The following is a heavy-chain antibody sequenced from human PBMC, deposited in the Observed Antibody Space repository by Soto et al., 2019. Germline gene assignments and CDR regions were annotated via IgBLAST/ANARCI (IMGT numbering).Heavy chain of an antibody. CDR1: GGTLSSYT. D-gene: IGHD5-12*01. J-gene: IGHJ5*02. Sequence: GASVKVSCKASGGTLSSYTISWVRQAPGQGLEWMGAIIPIFGTATYAQKFQGRVTITADKSTSTVYMELSSLRFEDTAVYDCASDPLGYSSSYNWFDPWGEGTLVTVSS. V-gene: IGHV1-69*06. CDR2: IIPIFGTA. CDR3: ASDPLGYSSSYNWFDP.